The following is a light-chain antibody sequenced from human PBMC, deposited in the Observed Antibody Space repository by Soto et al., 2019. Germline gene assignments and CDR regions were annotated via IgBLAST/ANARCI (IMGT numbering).Light chain of an antibody. CDR1: SSDVGGYTY. CDR3: SSYTSSSTLYV. V-gene: IGLV2-14*01. Sequence: QSSLNLPASVSGSPRQSITISCTGASSDVGGYTYVSCYQQHPGKAPKLMIYEVNNRPSGVSNRFSGSKSGNTASLTISGLQAEDEADYYCSSYTSSSTLYVFGTGTKVTVL. J-gene: IGLJ1*01. CDR2: EVN.